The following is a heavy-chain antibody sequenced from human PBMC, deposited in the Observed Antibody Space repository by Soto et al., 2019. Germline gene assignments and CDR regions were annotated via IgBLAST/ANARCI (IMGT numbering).Heavy chain of an antibody. CDR3: ARDRGATSWFDP. Sequence: TPSLTCTVSGGSISSSIDYWGWFRPPTGKGLEWIGSISDSGSTYYNRPLKSRVTISVDTSKNRFSLKQSSVTAADTAVYYCARDRGATSWFDPREQGTLIAVSS. D-gene: IGHD1-26*01. J-gene: IGHJ5*02. V-gene: IGHV4-39*07. CDR1: GGSISSSIDY. CDR2: ISDSGST.